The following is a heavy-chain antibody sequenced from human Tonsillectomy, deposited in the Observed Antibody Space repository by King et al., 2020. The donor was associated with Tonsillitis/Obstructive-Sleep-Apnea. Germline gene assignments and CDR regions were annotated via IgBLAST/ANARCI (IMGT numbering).Heavy chain of an antibody. D-gene: IGHD3-16*01. Sequence: VQLVESGGGVVQPGRSLRLSCAASGFTFSSYAMHWVRQAPGKGLEWVAVISYDGSNKYYADSVKGRFTISRDNSKNTLYLQMNSLRAEDTAVYYCARDHDGRSSYTNYYYYMDVWGKGTTVTVS. CDR3: ARDHDGRSSYTNYYYYMDV. J-gene: IGHJ6*03. V-gene: IGHV3-30*04. CDR1: GFTFSSYA. CDR2: ISYDGSNK.